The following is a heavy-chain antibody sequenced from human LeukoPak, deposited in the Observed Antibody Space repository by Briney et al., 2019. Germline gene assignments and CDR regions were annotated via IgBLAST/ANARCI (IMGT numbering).Heavy chain of an antibody. CDR3: ARETSQKGAHYMYV. CDR1: GGSISSYY. Sequence: SETLSLTCTVSGGSISSYYWSWIRQPPGKGLEWVGYIYYSGSTNYYPSLKSRVTIFVKTSKNQFSLKLSSVTAADTAVYYCARETSQKGAHYMYVWGKGTTVTISS. D-gene: IGHD3-16*01. J-gene: IGHJ6*03. CDR2: IYYSGST. V-gene: IGHV4-59*01.